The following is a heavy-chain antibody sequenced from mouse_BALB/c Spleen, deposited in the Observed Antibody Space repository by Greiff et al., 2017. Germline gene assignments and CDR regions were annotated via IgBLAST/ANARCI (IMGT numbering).Heavy chain of an antibody. V-gene: IGHV1-69*02. CDR3: ARSPITTGSSYAMDY. CDR2: IDPSDSET. Sequence: QVQLQQPGAELVKPGAPVKLSCKASGYTFTSYWMNWVKQRPGRGLEWIGRIDPSDSETHYNQKFKDKATLTVDKSSSTAYIQLSSLTSEDSAVYDCARSPITTGSSYAMDYWGQGTSVTVSS. J-gene: IGHJ4*01. CDR1: GYTFTSYW. D-gene: IGHD1-1*01.